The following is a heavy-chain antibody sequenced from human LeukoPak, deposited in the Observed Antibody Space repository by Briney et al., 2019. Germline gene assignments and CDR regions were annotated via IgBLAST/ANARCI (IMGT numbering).Heavy chain of an antibody. CDR3: AREVDSSSSPYYYYMDV. V-gene: IGHV4-39*07. J-gene: IGHJ6*03. CDR1: GGSISSSSYY. CDR2: IYYSGST. Sequence: SETLSFTCTVSGGSISSSSYYWGWIRQPPGKGLGWIGSIYYSGSTYYNPSLKSRVTISVDTSKNQFSLKLSSVTAADTAVYYCAREVDSSSSPYYYYMDVWGKGTTVTVSS. D-gene: IGHD6-6*01.